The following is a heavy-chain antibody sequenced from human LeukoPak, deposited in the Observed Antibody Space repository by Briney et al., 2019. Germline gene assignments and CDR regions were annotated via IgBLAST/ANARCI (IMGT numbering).Heavy chain of an antibody. V-gene: IGHV3-23*01. CDR2: ISFSGGRT. J-gene: IGHJ4*02. CDR1: GFTFSIYA. D-gene: IGHD2-8*02. CDR3: ATYRQVLLPFES. Sequence: GGSLRLSCATSGFTFSIYAMSWVRQAPGKGLECVSSISFSGGRTYYADSVRGRFTISRDNSKSTLSLQMNSLRAEDTAIYYCATYRQVLLPFESWGQGTLVTVSS.